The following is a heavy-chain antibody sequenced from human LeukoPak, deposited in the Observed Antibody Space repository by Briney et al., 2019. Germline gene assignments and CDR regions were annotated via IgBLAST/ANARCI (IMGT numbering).Heavy chain of an antibody. D-gene: IGHD4-17*01. CDR3: AGGLNDYGDRPFDY. CDR1: GYSISSGYY. J-gene: IGHJ4*02. V-gene: IGHV4-38-2*02. CDR2: IYHSGST. Sequence: SETLSLTCTVSGYSISSGYYWGWIRQPPGKGLEWIGSIYHSGSTYYNPSLKSRVTMSVDTSKNQFSLKLSSVTAADTAVYYCAGGLNDYGDRPFDYWGQGTLVTVSS.